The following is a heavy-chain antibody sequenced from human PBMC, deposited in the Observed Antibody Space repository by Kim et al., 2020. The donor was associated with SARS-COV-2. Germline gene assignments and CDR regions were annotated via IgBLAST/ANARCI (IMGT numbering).Heavy chain of an antibody. J-gene: IGHJ5*02. Sequence: GESLKISCKGSGYSFTSYWIGWVRQMPWKGLEWMGIIYPGDSDTRYSPSFQGQVTISADKSISTAYLQWSSLKASDTAMYYCARLGQYCSSTSCYSRWWDNWFDPWGQGTLVTVSS. CDR1: GYSFTSYW. CDR3: ARLGQYCSSTSCYSRWWDNWFDP. CDR2: IYPGDSDT. D-gene: IGHD2-2*01. V-gene: IGHV5-51*01.